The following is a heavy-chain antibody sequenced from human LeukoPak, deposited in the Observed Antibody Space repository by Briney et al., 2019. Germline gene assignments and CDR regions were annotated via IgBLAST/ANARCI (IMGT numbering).Heavy chain of an antibody. J-gene: IGHJ4*02. CDR1: GGSISSSSYY. CDR3: ARLRMITFGGVIDPTFDY. D-gene: IGHD3-16*02. CDR2: IYYSGST. Sequence: SETLSLTCTVSGGSISSSSYYWGWIRQPPGKGLEWIGSIYYSGSTYYNPSLKSRVTISVDTSKNQFSLKLSSVTAADTAVYYCARLRMITFGGVIDPTFDYWGQGTLVTVSS. V-gene: IGHV4-39*01.